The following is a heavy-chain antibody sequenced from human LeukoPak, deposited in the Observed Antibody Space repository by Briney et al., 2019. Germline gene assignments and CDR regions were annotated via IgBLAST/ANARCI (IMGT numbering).Heavy chain of an antibody. CDR2: VYTSGST. Sequence: SETLSLTCTVSGVSFTSYYWSWIRQPPGKGLEWIGYVYTSGSTNYNPSLRSRVTISVDTSKNQFSLKLSSVTAADTAVYYCARTLSRSYFDSWGQGTLVTVSS. V-gene: IGHV4-4*09. CDR3: ARTLSRSYFDS. CDR1: GVSFTSYY. J-gene: IGHJ4*02.